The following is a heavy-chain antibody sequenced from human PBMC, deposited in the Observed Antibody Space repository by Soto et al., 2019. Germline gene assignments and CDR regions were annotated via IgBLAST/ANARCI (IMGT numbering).Heavy chain of an antibody. D-gene: IGHD6-19*01. J-gene: IGHJ6*02. CDR3: ARTRAGARTMDV. CDR2: IGTAGDT. Sequence: GSLRLSCAASGFTFSSYDMHWVRQATGKGLEWVSAIGTAGDTYYPGSVKGRFTISRENAKNSLYLQMNSLRAGDTAVYYCARTRAGARTMDVWGQGTTVTVSS. CDR1: GFTFSSYD. V-gene: IGHV3-13*01.